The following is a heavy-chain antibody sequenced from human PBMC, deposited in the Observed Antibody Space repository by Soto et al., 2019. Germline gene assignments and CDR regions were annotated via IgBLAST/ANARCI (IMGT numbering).Heavy chain of an antibody. D-gene: IGHD5-18*01. J-gene: IGHJ4*02. CDR2: ISYSGST. CDR1: GGSMSSHY. CDR3: ARVFEEAMVDF. V-gene: IGHV4-59*11. Sequence: PSETLSLTCTVSGGSMSSHYWTWLRQSPGKGLEWIGYISYSGSTYYNPSLKSRVSISADTPKNQFSLRMNSVTAADTAVYYCARVFEEAMVDFWGQGILVTVSS.